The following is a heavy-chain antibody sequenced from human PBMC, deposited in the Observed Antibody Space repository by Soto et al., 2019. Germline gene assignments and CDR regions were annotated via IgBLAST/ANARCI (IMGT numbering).Heavy chain of an antibody. CDR1: GYTFTSYG. J-gene: IGHJ4*02. CDR2: IGVFNGDT. CDR3: AREYSLSVLTGAY. Sequence: QVQLVQSGAEVKKPGASVKVSCKASGYTFTSYGVTWVRQAPGQGLEWMGWIGVFNGDTNYAQKFQGRVTMTTDTPTSTAYMELRSLTSDDRTVYYCAREYSLSVLTGAYWGQGTLVTVSS. D-gene: IGHD2-21*01. V-gene: IGHV1-18*01.